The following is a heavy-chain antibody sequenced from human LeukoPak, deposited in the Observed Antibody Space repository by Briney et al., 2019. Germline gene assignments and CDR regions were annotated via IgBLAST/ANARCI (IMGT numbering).Heavy chain of an antibody. CDR1: GFTFSSYW. D-gene: IGHD3-10*01. V-gene: IGHV3-30*02. Sequence: GGSLRLSCAASGFTFSSYWMSWVRQAPGRGLEWVAFIRYDGNDKFYRNSVKGRFTISRDTSRNTLYLQMNSLRPEDTAVYYCAKDLMRDRWFGESWGQGTLVTVSS. CDR3: AKDLMRDRWFGES. CDR2: IRYDGNDK. J-gene: IGHJ5*02.